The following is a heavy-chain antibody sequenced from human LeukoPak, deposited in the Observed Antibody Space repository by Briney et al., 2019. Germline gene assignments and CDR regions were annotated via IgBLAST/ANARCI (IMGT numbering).Heavy chain of an antibody. Sequence: SETLSLTCAVSGGSFSAFFWRWIRQPPGKGLEWIGDVGHSGSANYNPSLKSRVTVSADPSKTQFSLKLTSVTAADTAVYYCATRGDYSDTSGNSYDALDIWGQGTMVTVSS. V-gene: IGHV4-34*01. D-gene: IGHD3-22*01. J-gene: IGHJ3*02. CDR2: VGHSGSA. CDR1: GGSFSAFF. CDR3: ATRGDYSDTSGNSYDALDI.